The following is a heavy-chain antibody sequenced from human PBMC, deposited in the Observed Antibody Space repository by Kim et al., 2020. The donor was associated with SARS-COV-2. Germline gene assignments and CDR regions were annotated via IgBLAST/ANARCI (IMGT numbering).Heavy chain of an antibody. D-gene: IGHD3-10*01. CDR3: VKDTMVRSRLYFDY. V-gene: IGHV3-23*01. Sequence: ADSVKGRCTISRVNSKNSLYLQMSSLRAEDTAVYYWVKDTMVRSRLYFDYWGQGTLVTVSS. J-gene: IGHJ4*02.